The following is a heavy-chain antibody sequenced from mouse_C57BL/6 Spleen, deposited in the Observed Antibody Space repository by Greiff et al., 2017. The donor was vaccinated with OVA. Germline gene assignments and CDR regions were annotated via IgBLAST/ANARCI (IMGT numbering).Heavy chain of an antibody. D-gene: IGHD2-4*01. CDR2: INPNNGGT. CDR3: ASIYYDYDASFDY. J-gene: IGHJ2*01. CDR1: GYTFTDYY. V-gene: IGHV1-26*01. Sequence: VQLKQSGPELVKPGASVKISCKASGYTFTDYYMNWVKQSHGKSLEWIGDINPNNGGTSYNQKFKGKATLTVDKSSSTAYMELRILTSEDSAVYYCASIYYDYDASFDYWGQGTTLTVSS.